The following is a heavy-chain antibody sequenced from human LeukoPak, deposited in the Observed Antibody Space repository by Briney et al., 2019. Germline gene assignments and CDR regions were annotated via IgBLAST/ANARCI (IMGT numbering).Heavy chain of an antibody. CDR3: AKSPDQQLVPFDY. D-gene: IGHD6-13*01. V-gene: IGHV3-30*02. CDR2: IRYDGSNK. J-gene: IGHJ4*02. CDR1: GFTFSSYG. Sequence: PGGSLRLSCAASGFTFSSYGMHWVRQAPGKGLEWVAFIRYDGSNKYYADSVKGRFTISRDNSKNTLYLQMNSLRAEDTAVYYCAKSPDQQLVPFDYWSQGTLVTVSS.